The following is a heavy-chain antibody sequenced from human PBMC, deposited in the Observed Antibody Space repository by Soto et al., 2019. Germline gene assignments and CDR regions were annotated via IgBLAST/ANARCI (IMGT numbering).Heavy chain of an antibody. V-gene: IGHV3-30*18. D-gene: IGHD6-6*01. CDR2: ISYDGSNK. Sequence: GGSLRLSCAASGFSLSSYGMHWVRQAPDKGLEWVAVISYDGSNKYYTDSVKGRFTISRDDSKNTLSLQMNSLRAEDTAVYYCAKIPEYSISYDAFDIWGQGTMVTVSS. CDR1: GFSLSSYG. J-gene: IGHJ3*02. CDR3: AKIPEYSISYDAFDI.